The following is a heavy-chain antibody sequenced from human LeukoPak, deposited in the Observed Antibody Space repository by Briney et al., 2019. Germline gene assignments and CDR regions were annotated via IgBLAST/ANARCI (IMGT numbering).Heavy chain of an antibody. J-gene: IGHJ3*02. V-gene: IGHV3-53*01. Sequence: PGGSLRLSCAASGFTFSSYGMSWVRQAPGRGLEWVSVIYTGGSTYYADSVKGRFTISRDNSKNTLYLQMNSLRAEDTAVYYCARDLGRYDSNQGPLDAFDIWGQGTMVTVSS. D-gene: IGHD3-22*01. CDR2: IYTGGST. CDR1: GFTFSSYG. CDR3: ARDLGRYDSNQGPLDAFDI.